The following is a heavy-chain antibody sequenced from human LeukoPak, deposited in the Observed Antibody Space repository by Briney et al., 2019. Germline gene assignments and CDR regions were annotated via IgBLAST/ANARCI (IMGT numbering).Heavy chain of an antibody. Sequence: PSETLSLTCAVYGGSFSGYYWSWIRQPPGKGLEWIGEINHSGSTNYNPSLKSRVTISVDTSKNHFSLRLSSVTAADTAVYYCARWEGTIHNFDYWGQGTLVTVSS. V-gene: IGHV4-34*01. CDR3: ARWEGTIHNFDY. J-gene: IGHJ4*02. CDR1: GGSFSGYY. CDR2: INHSGST. D-gene: IGHD1-7*01.